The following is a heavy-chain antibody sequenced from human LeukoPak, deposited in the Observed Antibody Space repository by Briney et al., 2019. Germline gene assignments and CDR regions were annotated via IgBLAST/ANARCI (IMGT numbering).Heavy chain of an antibody. CDR1: GFTFSNYW. CDR3: ASFYCGGDRPGY. V-gene: IGHV3-74*01. CDR2: INSDGSST. J-gene: IGHJ4*02. D-gene: IGHD2-21*02. Sequence: GGSLRLSCAASGFTFSNYWMHWVRQAPGKGLVWVSRINSDGSSTTYADSVKGRFTISRDNAKNTVYLQMNSLRAEDTAVYYCASFYCGGDRPGYWGQGTLVTVSS.